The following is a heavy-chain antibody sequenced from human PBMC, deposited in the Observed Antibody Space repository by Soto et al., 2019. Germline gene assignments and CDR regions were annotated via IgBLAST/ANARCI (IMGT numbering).Heavy chain of an antibody. CDR2: ISYDGSNK. D-gene: IGHD3-3*02. CDR3: ARPLEFLEWLLDY. J-gene: IGHJ4*02. Sequence: GGSLRLSCAASGFTFSSYAMHWVRQAPGKGLEWVAVISYDGSNKYYADSVKGRFTISRDNSENTLYLQMNSLRAEDTAVYYCARPLEFLEWLLDYWGQGTLVTVSS. CDR1: GFTFSSYA. V-gene: IGHV3-30-3*01.